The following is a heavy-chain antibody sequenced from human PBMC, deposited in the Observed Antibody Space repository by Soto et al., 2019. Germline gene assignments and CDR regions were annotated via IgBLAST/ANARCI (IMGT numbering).Heavy chain of an antibody. Sequence: SETLSLTCTVSGGSISSGGYYWSWIRQHPGKGLEWIGYIYYSGSTYYNPSLKSRVTISVDTSKNQFSLKLSSVTAADTAVYYCARICGGDCYYFDYWGQGTLVTVSS. V-gene: IGHV4-31*03. CDR2: IYYSGST. CDR1: GGSISSGGYY. D-gene: IGHD2-21*02. CDR3: ARICGGDCYYFDY. J-gene: IGHJ4*02.